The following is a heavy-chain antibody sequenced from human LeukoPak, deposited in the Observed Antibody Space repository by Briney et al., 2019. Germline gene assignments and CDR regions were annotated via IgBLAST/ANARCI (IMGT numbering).Heavy chain of an antibody. D-gene: IGHD2-15*01. V-gene: IGHV3-33*08. CDR3: ARRVVAARGDYYYGMDV. CDR1: GFPFSSHG. CDR2: IWYDGSNK. Sequence: GGSLRLSCAASGFPFSSHGMSWVRQAPGKGLEWVAVIWYDGSNKYYADSVKGRSTISRDNSKNTLYLQMNSLRAEDTAVYYCARRVVAARGDYYYGMDVWGQGTTVTVSS. J-gene: IGHJ6*02.